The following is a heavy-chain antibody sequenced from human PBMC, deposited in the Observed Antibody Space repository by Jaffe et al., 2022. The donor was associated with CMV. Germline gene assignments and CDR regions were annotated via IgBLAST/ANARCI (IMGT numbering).Heavy chain of an antibody. CDR2: ISSSSSYI. V-gene: IGHV3-21*01. Sequence: EVQLVESGGGLVKPGGSLRLSCAASGFTFSSYSMNWVRQAPGKGLEWVSSISSSSSYIYYADSVKGRFTISRDNAKNSLYLQMNSLRAEDTAVYYCARETFFGDSGDYYYYYYMDVWGKGTTVTVSS. D-gene: IGHD3-3*02. CDR3: ARETFFGDSGDYYYYYYMDV. CDR1: GFTFSSYS. J-gene: IGHJ6*03.